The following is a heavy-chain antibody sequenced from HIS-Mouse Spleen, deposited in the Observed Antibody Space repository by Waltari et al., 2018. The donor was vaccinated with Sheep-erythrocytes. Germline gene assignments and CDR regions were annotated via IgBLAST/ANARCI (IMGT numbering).Heavy chain of an antibody. CDR2: ISPGASET. J-gene: IGHJ3*02. CDR1: GYSFTSYW. Sequence: EVQLVQSGAEVKKPGESLKISCKGSGYSFTSYWIGWVRQMPGKGLEWMGIISPGASETRYSPAFQGQVTISADKSISTAYLQWSSLKASDTAMYYCARRTYYDFWSGYYTDAFDIWGQGTMVTVSS. D-gene: IGHD3-3*01. CDR3: ARRTYYDFWSGYYTDAFDI. V-gene: IGHV5-51*03.